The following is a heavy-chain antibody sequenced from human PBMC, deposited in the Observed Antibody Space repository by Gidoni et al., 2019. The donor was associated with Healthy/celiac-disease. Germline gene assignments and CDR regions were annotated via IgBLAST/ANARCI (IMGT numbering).Heavy chain of an antibody. CDR3: ARQRDRWWGIDY. Sequence: STYYNPSLKSRVTISVDTSKNQFSLKLSSVTAADTAVYYCARQRDRWWGIDYWGQGTLVTVSS. V-gene: IGHV4-39*01. J-gene: IGHJ4*02. CDR2: ST. D-gene: IGHD2-15*01.